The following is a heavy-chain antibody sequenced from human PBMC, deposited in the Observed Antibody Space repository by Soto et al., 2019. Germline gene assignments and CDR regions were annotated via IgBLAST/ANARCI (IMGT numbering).Heavy chain of an antibody. Sequence: SETLSLTCAVSGGSISSSNWWSWVRQLPGKGLEWIGEIYHSGSTNYNPSLKSRVTISVDKSKNQFSLKLSSVTAADTAVYYCASEANYYGSGSYHYYYYYGMDVWGQGTTVS. CDR3: ASEANYYGSGSYHYYYYYGMDV. D-gene: IGHD3-10*01. J-gene: IGHJ6*02. V-gene: IGHV4-4*02. CDR2: IYHSGST. CDR1: GGSISSSNW.